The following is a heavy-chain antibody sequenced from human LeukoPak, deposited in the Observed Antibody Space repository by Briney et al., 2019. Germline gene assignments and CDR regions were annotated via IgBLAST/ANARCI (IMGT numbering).Heavy chain of an antibody. J-gene: IGHJ6*02. CDR1: GGSFSGYY. CDR3: ARGYDKAYYYYGMDV. CDR2: INHSGST. Sequence: SETLSLTCAVYGGSFSGYYWSWIRQPPGKGLEWIGEINHSGSTNYNPSLKSRVTISVDTSKNQFSLKLSSVTAADTAVYYCARGYDKAYYYYGMDVWGQGTTVTVSS. D-gene: IGHD5-12*01. V-gene: IGHV4-34*01.